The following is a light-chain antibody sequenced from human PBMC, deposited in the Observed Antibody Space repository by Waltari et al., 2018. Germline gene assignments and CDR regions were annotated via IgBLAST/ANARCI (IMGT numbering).Light chain of an antibody. V-gene: IGLV2-23*03. J-gene: IGLJ3*02. Sequence: QSALTQPASVSGSPGQAITISCTGTSSDVGSYNLVSLYQQYPGKAPKLMIYEGSKRPSGVSNRFSGSKSGNTASLTISGLQAEDEADYYCCSYAGSSTFWVFGGGTKLTVL. CDR2: EGS. CDR3: CSYAGSSTFWV. CDR1: SSDVGSYNL.